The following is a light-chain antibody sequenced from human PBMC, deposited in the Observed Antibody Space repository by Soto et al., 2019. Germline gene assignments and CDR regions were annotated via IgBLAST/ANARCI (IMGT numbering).Light chain of an antibody. V-gene: IGKV1-12*01. Sequence: DIQMTQSPSSVSASVGDRVTITCRASQGISSWLAWYQHAASSLQSGVPSRFSGSGSGTDFTLTISSLQPEDFATYYCQQANSFPHSFGQGTKLEIK. CDR2: AAS. CDR3: QQANSFPHS. CDR1: QGISSW. J-gene: IGKJ2*01.